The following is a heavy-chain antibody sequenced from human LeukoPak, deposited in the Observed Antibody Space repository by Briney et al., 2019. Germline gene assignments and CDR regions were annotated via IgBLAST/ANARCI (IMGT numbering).Heavy chain of an antibody. V-gene: IGHV3-74*01. J-gene: IGHJ4*02. Sequence: GGSLRLSCAASGFTFSSYWMHWVRQAPGKGLVWVSRINSDGSSTSYADSVKGRFTISRDSAKNTLYLQMNSLRAEDTAVYYCATLNPLGYCSSTSCPNFDYWGQGTLVTVSS. CDR2: INSDGSST. CDR3: ATLNPLGYCSSTSCPNFDY. CDR1: GFTFSSYW. D-gene: IGHD2-2*01.